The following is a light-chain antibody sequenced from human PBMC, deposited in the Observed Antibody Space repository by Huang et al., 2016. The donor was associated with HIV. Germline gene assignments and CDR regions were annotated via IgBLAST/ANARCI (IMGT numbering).Light chain of an antibody. J-gene: IGKJ1*01. CDR1: QSVISN. CDR2: GAS. CDR3: QQYNNWPWT. V-gene: IGKV3D-15*01. Sequence: EIVMTQSPGTLSESPGERVTLSCRASQSVISNLGWYQQKPGQAPRPLIYGASTRAHGIPGRFRGSGSGTDFTLTISSLQSEDCAVYYCQQYNNWPWTIGQGTKVEI.